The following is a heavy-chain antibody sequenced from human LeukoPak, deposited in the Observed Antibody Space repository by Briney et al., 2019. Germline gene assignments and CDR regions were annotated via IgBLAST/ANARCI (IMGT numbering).Heavy chain of an antibody. V-gene: IGHV3-23*01. J-gene: IGHJ4*02. CDR2: INGSGGST. CDR3: AKPARTDYTDY. D-gene: IGHD1-14*01. Sequence: AGGSLRLSCAASGFTFSTFAMIWVRQAPGKGLEWVSGINGSGGSTYYAGSVKGRFTISRDNSKNTLYLQMNSLRAEDTAVYYCAKPARTDYTDYWGQGTLVTVSS. CDR1: GFTFSTFA.